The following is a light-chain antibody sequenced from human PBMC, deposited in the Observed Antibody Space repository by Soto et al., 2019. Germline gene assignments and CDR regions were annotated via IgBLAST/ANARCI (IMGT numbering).Light chain of an antibody. J-gene: IGKJ5*01. CDR3: QQYNSYPIT. CDR2: KAT. Sequence: DIQMTQSPSTLSASVGDRVTITCRASQSISSWLAWYQQKPGKAPKLLIYKATSLESGVPSRFSGSGSGTEFTLTISLLQHDYFATYYCQQYNSYPITFGQGTRLEIK. CDR1: QSISSW. V-gene: IGKV1-5*03.